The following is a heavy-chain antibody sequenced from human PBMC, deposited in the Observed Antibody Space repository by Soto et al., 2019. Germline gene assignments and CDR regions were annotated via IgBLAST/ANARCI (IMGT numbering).Heavy chain of an antibody. CDR1: GDSISSFY. V-gene: IGHV4-59*01. CDR2: IFSSGST. J-gene: IGHJ4*02. CDR3: ARVGYCSSTPCWPIGYFEY. D-gene: IGHD2-2*01. Sequence: SETLSLTCTVSGDSISSFYWTWIRQPPGKGLEWVGYIFSSGSTNYNPSLKSRVTISVDTSENQFSLKLTSVTAADTAVYYCARVGYCSSTPCWPIGYFEYWGQGTLVAVSS.